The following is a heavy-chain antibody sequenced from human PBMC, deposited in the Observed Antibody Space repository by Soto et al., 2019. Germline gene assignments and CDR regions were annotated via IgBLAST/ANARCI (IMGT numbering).Heavy chain of an antibody. V-gene: IGHV1-69*01. J-gene: IGHJ6*02. D-gene: IGHD5-12*01. CDR2: IIPIFGTA. Sequence: QVQLVQSGAEVKKPGSSVKVSCKVSGGTFSSYAISWVRQAPGQGLEWMGGIIPIFGTANYAQKFQGRVTITADESTSTAYMELSSLRSEDTAVYYCAGRGYSGYDSIYYYGMDVWGQGTTVTVSS. CDR1: GGTFSSYA. CDR3: AGRGYSGYDSIYYYGMDV.